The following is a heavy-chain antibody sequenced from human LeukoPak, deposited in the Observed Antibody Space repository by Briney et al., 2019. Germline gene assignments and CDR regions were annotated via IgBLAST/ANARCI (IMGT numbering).Heavy chain of an antibody. CDR3: ARPGGGPIR. D-gene: IGHD2-15*01. CDR2: INHSGST. Sequence: GSLRLSCAASGFTFSSYSMNWIRQPPGKGLEWIGEINHSGSTNYNPSLKSRVTISVDTSKNQFSLKLTSVTAADTAIYYCARPGGGPIRWGQGSLVTVSS. J-gene: IGHJ4*02. CDR1: GFTFSSYS. V-gene: IGHV4-34*01.